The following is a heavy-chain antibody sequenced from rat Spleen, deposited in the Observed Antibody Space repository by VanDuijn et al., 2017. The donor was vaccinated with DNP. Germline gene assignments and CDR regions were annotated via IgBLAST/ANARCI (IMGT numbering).Heavy chain of an antibody. CDR3: ARHRTIMPYYYSMDA. V-gene: IGHV5-25*01. D-gene: IGHD1-12*01. Sequence: EVLLVESDGGLVQPGRSLKLSCAVSGFTFSDYYMAWVRQAPTKGLEWVASISTGGGNTYYRDSMKGRFTISRDNAQSTLYLQMDSLRSEDTATYYCARHRTIMPYYYSMDAWGQGASVTVSS. J-gene: IGHJ4*01. CDR1: GFTFSDYY. CDR2: ISTGGGNT.